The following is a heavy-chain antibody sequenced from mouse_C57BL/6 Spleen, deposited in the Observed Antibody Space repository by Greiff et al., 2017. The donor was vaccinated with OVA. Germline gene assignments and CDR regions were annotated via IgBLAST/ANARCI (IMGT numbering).Heavy chain of an antibody. Sequence: QVQLQQSGPELVKPGASVKISCKASGYAFSSSWMNWVKQRPGKGLEWIGRIYPGDGDTNYNGKFKGKATLTADKSSSTAYMQLSSLTSEDSAVYFCSSSGNCLFDYWGQGTTLTVSS. D-gene: IGHD2-1*01. CDR1: GYAFSSSW. CDR3: SSSGNCLFDY. CDR2: IYPGDGDT. V-gene: IGHV1-82*01. J-gene: IGHJ2*01.